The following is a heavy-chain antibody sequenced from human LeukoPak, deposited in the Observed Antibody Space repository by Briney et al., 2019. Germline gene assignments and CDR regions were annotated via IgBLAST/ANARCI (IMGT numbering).Heavy chain of an antibody. CDR3: AREHWDFDY. CDR1: GFIFINYA. Sequence: GGSLRLSCAASGFIFINYAITWIRQAPGKGLEWVSEISGSGESTYYGDSVKGRFTISRDNSKNTLYLQMNSLRAGDTAIYYCAREHWDFDYWGQGTLDTVSS. J-gene: IGHJ4*02. D-gene: IGHD7-27*01. CDR2: ISGSGEST. V-gene: IGHV3-23*01.